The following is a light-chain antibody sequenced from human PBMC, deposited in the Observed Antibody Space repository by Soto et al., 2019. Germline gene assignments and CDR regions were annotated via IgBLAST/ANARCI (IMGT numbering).Light chain of an antibody. V-gene: IGLV2-14*01. J-gene: IGLJ2*01. CDR3: SSYTSSTTLV. Sequence: QSALTQPASVSGSPGQSITISCTGTSSDVGGYNYVSWYQQYPGKAPKLMIYEVTNRPSGASNRFSGSKSGNTASLTISGLQAEDEAHYYCSSYTSSTTLVFGGGTKVTVL. CDR2: EVT. CDR1: SSDVGGYNY.